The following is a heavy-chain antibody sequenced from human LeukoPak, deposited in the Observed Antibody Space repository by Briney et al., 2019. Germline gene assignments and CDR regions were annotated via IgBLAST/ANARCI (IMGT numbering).Heavy chain of an antibody. CDR2: VWYDGSNI. CDR1: GFTFSTYG. CDR3: ARGGYSGTYYFDY. J-gene: IGHJ4*02. V-gene: IGHV3-33*01. D-gene: IGHD1-26*01. Sequence: PGRSLRLSCAASGFTFSTYGMHWVRQAPGKGLEWVAVVWYDGSNIHYVDSVKGRFTISRDNSKSTLYLQMNSLTADDTAVYYCARGGYSGTYYFDYWGQGTLVTVSS.